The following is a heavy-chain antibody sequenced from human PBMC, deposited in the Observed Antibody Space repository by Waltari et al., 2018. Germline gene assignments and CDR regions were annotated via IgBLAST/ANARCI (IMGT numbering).Heavy chain of an antibody. CDR1: GFIVSRNY. CDR2: IYSDGRT. CDR3: AREVYRSGGH. V-gene: IGHV3-53*01. J-gene: IGHJ4*02. Sequence: EMQLVESGGGLIQPGGSLRLSCAASGFIVSRNYMGGVRRAPGEGLEWVSIIYSDGRTYYADSVKGRFTISRDNSKNTLYLQMNSLRAEDTAIYYCAREVYRSGGHWGQGTLVTVSS. D-gene: IGHD6-19*01.